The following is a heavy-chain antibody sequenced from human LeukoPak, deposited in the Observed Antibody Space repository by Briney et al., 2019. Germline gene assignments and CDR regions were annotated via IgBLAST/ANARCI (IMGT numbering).Heavy chain of an antibody. J-gene: IGHJ4*02. CDR3: ARDYWEHGYNLNY. Sequence: TGGSLRLSCAASGFTFSTYTMNWVRQAPGKGLEWVSSISSSSSYIYYADSVEGRFTISRDNAKNSLYLQLNSLRAEDTAVYYCARDYWEHGYNLNYCGQGTLVTVSS. CDR1: GFTFSTYT. V-gene: IGHV3-21*01. D-gene: IGHD5-24*01. CDR2: ISSSSSYI.